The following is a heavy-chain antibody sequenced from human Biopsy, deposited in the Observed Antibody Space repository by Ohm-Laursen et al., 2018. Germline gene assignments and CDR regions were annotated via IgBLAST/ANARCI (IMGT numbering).Heavy chain of an antibody. V-gene: IGHV1-46*01. CDR2: INPNNDNT. CDR3: ARGPRGLVVITTTALYFDY. Sequence: ASVKVSCKASGYTFTSYYLHWVRQAPGQGLEWMGRINPNNDNTAYAQKFQGRITMTKDTSTSTVCMDLSSLTFDDSAVYYCARGPRGLVVITTTALYFDYWGQGNLVTVSS. D-gene: IGHD3-22*01. CDR1: GYTFTSYY. J-gene: IGHJ4*02.